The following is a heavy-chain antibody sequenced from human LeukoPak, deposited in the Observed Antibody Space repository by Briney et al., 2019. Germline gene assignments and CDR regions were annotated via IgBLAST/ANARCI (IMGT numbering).Heavy chain of an antibody. CDR2: ISYDGSNK. D-gene: IGHD6-13*01. Sequence: GGSLRLSCAASGFTFSTYSMHWVRQAPGKGLEWVALISYDGSNKYYADSVKGRFTISRDNPKNTLYLQMNSLTAEDTAVYYCASLPTSSSWRDYWGQGTLVTVSS. CDR1: GFTFSTYS. J-gene: IGHJ4*02. CDR3: ASLPTSSSWRDY. V-gene: IGHV3-30*04.